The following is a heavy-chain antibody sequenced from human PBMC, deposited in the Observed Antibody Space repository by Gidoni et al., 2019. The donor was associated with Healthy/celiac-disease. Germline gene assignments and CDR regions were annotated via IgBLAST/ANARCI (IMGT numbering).Heavy chain of an antibody. CDR1: GFTFSNAW. CDR2: IKSKTDGGTT. J-gene: IGHJ4*02. CDR3: TTAPRFLERLNQRGYFDY. D-gene: IGHD3-3*01. V-gene: IGHV3-15*01. Sequence: EVQLVESGGGLVKPGGSLRLSCAASGFTFSNAWLSWVRQAPGKGLEWVGRIKSKTDGGTTDYAAPVKGRFTISRDDSKNTLYLQMNSLKTEDTAVYYCTTAPRFLERLNQRGYFDYWGQGTLVTVSS.